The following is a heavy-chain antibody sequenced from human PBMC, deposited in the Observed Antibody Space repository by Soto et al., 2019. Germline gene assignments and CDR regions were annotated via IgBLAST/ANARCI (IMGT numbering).Heavy chain of an antibody. CDR1: DGPRSRYK. CDR2: IDSNGGT. D-gene: IGHD3-10*01. J-gene: IGHJ6*02. Sequence: SGNPFPPCTVSDGPRSRYKWGWVPPPPGRRLEWIGYIDSNGGTSYNPSLQSRVTISIDTSTKQFSLKLSSVTAADTAVYYCVRQGFGRLHGLVDVWGQGTTVTVSS. CDR3: VRQGFGRLHGLVDV. V-gene: IGHV4-59*08.